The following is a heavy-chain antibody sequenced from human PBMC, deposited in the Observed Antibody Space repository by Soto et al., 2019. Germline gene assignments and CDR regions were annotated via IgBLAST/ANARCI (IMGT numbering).Heavy chain of an antibody. CDR2: IYYSGST. J-gene: IGHJ6*02. Sequence: QLQLQESGPGLVKPSETLSLTCTVSGGSISSSSYYWGWIRQPPGKGLEWTGSIYYSGSTYYNPSLKSRVTTCVDTSKNLFSLKLSSVTAADTAVYYCARHLAPQQLVRVYSYYGMDVWGHGTTVTVSS. CDR3: ARHLAPQQLVRVYSYYGMDV. CDR1: GGSISSSSYY. D-gene: IGHD6-13*01. V-gene: IGHV4-39*01.